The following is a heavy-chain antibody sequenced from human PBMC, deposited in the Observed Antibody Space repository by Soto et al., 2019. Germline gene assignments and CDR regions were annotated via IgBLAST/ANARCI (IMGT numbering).Heavy chain of an antibody. D-gene: IGHD6-13*01. J-gene: IGHJ6*02. Sequence: GGSLRLSCAASGFTFSSYDMHWVRQATGKGLEWVSAIGTAGDTYYPGSVKGRFTISRENAKNSLYLQMNSLRAEDTAVYYCARSLIAAASPRIYYYYGMDVWGQGTTVTVSS. CDR2: IGTAGDT. CDR1: GFTFSSYD. CDR3: ARSLIAAASPRIYYYYGMDV. V-gene: IGHV3-13*01.